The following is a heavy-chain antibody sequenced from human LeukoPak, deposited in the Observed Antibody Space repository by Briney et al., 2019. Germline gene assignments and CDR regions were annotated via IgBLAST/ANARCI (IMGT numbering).Heavy chain of an antibody. V-gene: IGHV1-69*05. J-gene: IGHJ4*02. D-gene: IGHD6-19*01. CDR2: IIPIFGTA. CDR1: GGTFSSYA. CDR3: ARGRSIAVAGPPYYFDY. Sequence: ASVKVSCKASGGTFSSYAISWVRQAPGQGLEWMGGIIPIFGTANYAQKFQGRVTITTDESTSTAYMELSSLRSEDTAVYYCARGRSIAVAGPPYYFDYWGQGTLVTVSS.